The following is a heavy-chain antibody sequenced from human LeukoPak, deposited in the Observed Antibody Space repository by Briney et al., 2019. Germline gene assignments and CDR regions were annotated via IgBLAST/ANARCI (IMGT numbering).Heavy chain of an antibody. D-gene: IGHD5-12*01. CDR3: ARLVGTGAFKNIPSFFDY. Sequence: SETLSLTCTVSGGSISSRSNYWGWIRQPPGKGLEWIGNIYYSGTTYYNPSLKSRVTMSVDTSKNQFSLKLSSVTAADTALYYCARLVGTGAFKNIPSFFDYWGQGTLVTVSS. V-gene: IGHV4-39*01. CDR2: IYYSGTT. CDR1: GGSISSRSNY. J-gene: IGHJ4*02.